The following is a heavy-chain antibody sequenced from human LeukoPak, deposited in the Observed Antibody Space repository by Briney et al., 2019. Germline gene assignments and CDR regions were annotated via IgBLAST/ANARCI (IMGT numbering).Heavy chain of an antibody. CDR2: ISYDGRNI. J-gene: IGHJ4*02. CDR1: GFTFNNYG. Sequence: GGTLRLSCGASGFTFNNYGMHWVRQAPGKGLEWVAVISYDGRNIHYPDSVKGRFTISRDISTDTLWLQMDSLRTEDTAVYYCAKGPLRGTAAAIDYWGQGTLVTVSS. V-gene: IGHV3-30*18. CDR3: AKGPLRGTAAAIDY. D-gene: IGHD2-2*01.